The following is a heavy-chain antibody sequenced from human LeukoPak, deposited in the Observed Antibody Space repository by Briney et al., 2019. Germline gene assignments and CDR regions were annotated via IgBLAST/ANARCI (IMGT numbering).Heavy chain of an antibody. CDR2: FDPEDGET. D-gene: IGHD3-10*01. Sequence: ASGKVSCKVSGYTLTKFSMHWVRQVPGKGLEWMGGFDPEDGETIYAQKFQGRVTMTEDTPTDTAYMELSSLRSEDTAVYYCATDKTFYYGSGSWRYWGQGTLVTVSS. CDR1: GYTLTKFS. CDR3: ATDKTFYYGSGSWRY. V-gene: IGHV1-24*01. J-gene: IGHJ4*02.